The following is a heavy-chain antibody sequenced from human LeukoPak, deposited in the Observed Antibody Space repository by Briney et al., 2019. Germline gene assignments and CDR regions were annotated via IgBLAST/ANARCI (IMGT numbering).Heavy chain of an antibody. CDR2: ISYDGSNK. J-gene: IGHJ6*02. CDR1: GFTFSSYG. Sequence: SGGSLRLSCAASGFTFSSYGMHWVRQAPGKGLEWVAVISYDGSNKYYADSVKGRFTISRDNSKNTLYMQMNSLRAEDTAVYYCAKDQYSSSWYPSYYYYGMDVWGQGTTVTVSS. V-gene: IGHV3-30*18. CDR3: AKDQYSSSWYPSYYYYGMDV. D-gene: IGHD6-13*01.